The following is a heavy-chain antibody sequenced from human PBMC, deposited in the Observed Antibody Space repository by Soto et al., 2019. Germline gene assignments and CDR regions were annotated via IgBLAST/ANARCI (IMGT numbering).Heavy chain of an antibody. J-gene: IGHJ4*02. D-gene: IGHD6-13*01. Sequence: EVQLVESGGGLVQPGRSLRLSCEASGFIFDDYAMHWVRQAPGKGLEWVSGISWNSGSINYADSVKGRFTISRDNAKNSLYLQMNSLRPEDMALYFCAKDPHSSSRVGYFDQWGRGSLVTVSS. CDR2: ISWNSGSI. CDR3: AKDPHSSSRVGYFDQ. V-gene: IGHV3-9*03. CDR1: GFIFDDYA.